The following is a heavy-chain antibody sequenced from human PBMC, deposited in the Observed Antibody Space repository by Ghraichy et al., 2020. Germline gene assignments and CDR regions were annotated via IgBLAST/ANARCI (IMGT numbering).Heavy chain of an antibody. Sequence: ASVKVSCKIGRETVCSSDTNWERESTRQGLERKGWMKTNSGNTGYAQKFQGRVTMTRDTSISTAYMELSSLRSEDTAVYYCARGLFQYNSGYPPAFDYWGQGTLVTVSS. V-gene: IGHV1-8*01. CDR1: RETVCSSD. J-gene: IGHJ4*02. CDR2: MKTNSGNT. CDR3: ARGLFQYNSGYPPAFDY. D-gene: IGHD3-22*01.